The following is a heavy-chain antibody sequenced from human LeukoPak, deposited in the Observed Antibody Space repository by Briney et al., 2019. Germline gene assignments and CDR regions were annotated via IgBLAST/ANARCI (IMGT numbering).Heavy chain of an antibody. CDR1: GVSFSSSA. V-gene: IGHV3-23*01. CDR3: AKGGGYAPLDY. D-gene: IGHD5-12*01. CDR2: INGDGSDT. J-gene: IGHJ4*02. Sequence: GGSLRLSCAASGVSFSSSAMTWVRHTPGKGLEWVSAINGDGSDTIYTDSVKDRFTVSRDNSKNTLYLQMQSLRAEDTAVYYCAKGGGYAPLDYWGQGTLVSVSS.